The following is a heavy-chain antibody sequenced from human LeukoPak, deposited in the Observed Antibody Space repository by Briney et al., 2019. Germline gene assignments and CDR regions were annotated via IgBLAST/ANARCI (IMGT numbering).Heavy chain of an antibody. CDR2: IYYSGST. CDR3: ARVSGSYWFDP. D-gene: IGHD1-26*01. CDR1: GGSISSSSYY. J-gene: IGHJ5*02. Sequence: SETLSLTCTVSGGSISSSSYYWGWIRQPPGKGLEWIGSIYYSGSTYYNPSLKSRVTISVDTSKNQFSLKLSSVTAADTAVYYCARVSGSYWFDPWGQGTLVTVSS. V-gene: IGHV4-39*07.